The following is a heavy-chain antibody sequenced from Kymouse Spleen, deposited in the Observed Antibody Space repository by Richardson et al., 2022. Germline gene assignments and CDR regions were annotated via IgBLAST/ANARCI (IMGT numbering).Heavy chain of an antibody. Sequence: EVQLVESGGGLVQPGGSLRLSCAASGFTFSSYDMHWVRQATGKGLEWVSAIGTAGDTYYPGSVKGRFTISRENAKNSLYLQMNSLRAGDTAVYYCARAPTMVRGVTSLYYGMDVWGQGTTVTVSS. CDR2: IGTAGDT. D-gene: IGHD3-10*01. CDR3: ARAPTMVRGVTSLYYGMDV. J-gene: IGHJ6*02. CDR1: GFTFSSYD. V-gene: IGHV3-13*01.